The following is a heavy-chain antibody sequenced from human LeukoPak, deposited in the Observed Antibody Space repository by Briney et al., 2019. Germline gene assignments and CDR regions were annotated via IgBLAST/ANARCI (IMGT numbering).Heavy chain of an antibody. J-gene: IGHJ4*02. D-gene: IGHD6-19*01. V-gene: IGHV1-2*04. CDR3: ARDPSGYSSGSLDY. CDR2: INPNSGGT. CDR1: GYTFTVYY. Sequence: GASVNVSCKASGYTFTVYYMHWVRQAPGQGLEWMGWINPNSGGTNYAQKFQGWVTMTRDTSISTAYMELSRLRSDDTAVYYCARDPSGYSSGSLDYWGQGTLVTVSP.